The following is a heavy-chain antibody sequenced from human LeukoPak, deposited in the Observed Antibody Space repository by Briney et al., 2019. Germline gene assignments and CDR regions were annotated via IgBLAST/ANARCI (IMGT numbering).Heavy chain of an antibody. CDR3: ARVSLYYYGMDV. V-gene: IGHV1-46*01. CDR1: GYTFTRYY. J-gene: IGHJ6*02. CDR2: INPSGGSA. Sequence: ASVKVSCKASGYTFTRYYMHWVRQAPGQGLEWMGIINPSGGSARYAQKFQGRVTMTKDTSTSTVYMEVSSLRPEDTAVYYCARVSLYYYGMDVWGQGTTVTVSS.